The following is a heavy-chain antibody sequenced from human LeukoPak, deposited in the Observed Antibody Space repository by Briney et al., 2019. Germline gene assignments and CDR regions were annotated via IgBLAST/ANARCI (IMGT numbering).Heavy chain of an antibody. Sequence: SETLSLTCTVSGGSTSTYYWSWIRQPPGKGLEWIGYIYYSGSTNYNPSLMSRVTISVDTSKTQFSLKLSSVTAADTAVYYCARGTRQSSNHYFDYWGQGTLVTVSS. CDR1: GGSTSTYY. CDR2: IYYSGST. D-gene: IGHD4-11*01. CDR3: ARGTRQSSNHYFDY. V-gene: IGHV4-59*01. J-gene: IGHJ4*02.